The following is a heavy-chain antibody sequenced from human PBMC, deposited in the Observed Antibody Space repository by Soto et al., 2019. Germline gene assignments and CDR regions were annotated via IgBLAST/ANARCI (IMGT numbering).Heavy chain of an antibody. CDR1: GFTVSSYY. CDR3: AREGMGFGY. D-gene: IGHD1-26*01. J-gene: IGHJ4*02. V-gene: IGHV3-53*01. CDR2: VYSTGST. Sequence: QLVESGGGLMQPGGSLRLSCAASGFTVSSYYVSWVRQAPGKGLEWVSVVYSTGSTYYADSVKGRFTISRDISKNMIYLQMDSLRAEDTAVYYCAREGMGFGYWGQGTLVTVSS.